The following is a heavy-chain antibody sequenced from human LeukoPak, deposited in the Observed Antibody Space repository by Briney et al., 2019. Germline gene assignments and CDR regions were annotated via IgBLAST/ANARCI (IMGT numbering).Heavy chain of an antibody. Sequence: GESLKISCKASGYSFTNYWISWGRQMPGKGLEWMGRIDPSDANTDYSPSLQGHVTISADKSINTAYLQWSSLKASDTAMYYCARLSYYGSGLLDYWGQGTRVTVSS. CDR1: GYSFTNYW. J-gene: IGHJ4*02. CDR2: IDPSDANT. CDR3: ARLSYYGSGLLDY. V-gene: IGHV5-10-1*01. D-gene: IGHD3-10*01.